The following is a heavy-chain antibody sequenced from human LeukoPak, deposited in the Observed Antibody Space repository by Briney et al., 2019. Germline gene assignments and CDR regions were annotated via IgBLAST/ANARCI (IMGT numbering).Heavy chain of an antibody. V-gene: IGHV3-23*01. Sequence: PGGSLRLSCAASGFTFSSYAMSWVRQAPGKGLEWVSAISGSGGSTYYADSVKGRFTISRDNSKNTLYLQMNSLRAEDTAVYYCAKTTRSGLAVAAPAPFDYWGQGTLVTVFS. CDR3: AKTTRSGLAVAAPAPFDY. CDR1: GFTFSSYA. J-gene: IGHJ4*02. CDR2: ISGSGGST. D-gene: IGHD6-19*01.